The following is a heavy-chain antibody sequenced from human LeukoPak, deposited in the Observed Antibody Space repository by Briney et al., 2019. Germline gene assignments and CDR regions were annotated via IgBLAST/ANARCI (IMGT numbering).Heavy chain of an antibody. Sequence: SETLSLTCAVYGGSFSGYYWSWIRQPPGKGLEWIGEINHSGSTDYNPSLKSRVTISVDTSKNQFSLKLSSVTAADTAVYYCARVTGWELLGWFDPWGQGTLVTVSS. V-gene: IGHV4-34*01. CDR1: GGSFSGYY. CDR2: INHSGST. J-gene: IGHJ5*02. D-gene: IGHD1-26*01. CDR3: ARVTGWELLGWFDP.